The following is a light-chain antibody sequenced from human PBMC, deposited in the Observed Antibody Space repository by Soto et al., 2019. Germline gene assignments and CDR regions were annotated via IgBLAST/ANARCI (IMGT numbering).Light chain of an antibody. CDR1: QSITTY. Sequence: DIQMTQSPSSLSASVGDRVTITCRASQSITTYLNWYQQKPGIAPKLLIYAASSLQSGVPSRFSGSGSGTDFTLTISSLQPEDFAVYYCQQYNNWPPITFGQGTRLEIK. CDR3: QQYNNWPPIT. V-gene: IGKV1-39*01. CDR2: AAS. J-gene: IGKJ5*01.